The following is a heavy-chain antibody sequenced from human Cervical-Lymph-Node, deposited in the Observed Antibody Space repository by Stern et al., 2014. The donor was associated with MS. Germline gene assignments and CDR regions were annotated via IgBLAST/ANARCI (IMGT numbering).Heavy chain of an antibody. CDR1: RFTVSRDY. J-gene: IGHJ4*02. D-gene: IGHD1-1*01. CDR3: ARDTSSPERSDW. CDR2: ITNVGIT. V-gene: IGHV3-53*01. Sequence: EVQLVESEGGVIQPGGSLRLSCTASRFTVSRDYMTWVRQAPGKGLESVSLITNVGITFYTDSVKGRFTISRDDSKNTVYLHMTSLRAEDTAMYYCARDTSSPERSDWWGQGTLVTVSS.